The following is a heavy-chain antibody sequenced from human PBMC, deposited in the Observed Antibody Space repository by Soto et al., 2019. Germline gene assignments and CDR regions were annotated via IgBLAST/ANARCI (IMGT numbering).Heavy chain of an antibody. CDR2: VNSDGSIT. D-gene: IGHD2-21*01. J-gene: IGHJ4*02. CDR3: ATSKGAVVISPYFFDY. V-gene: IGHV3-74*01. Sequence: EVRLEESGGGLVQPGGSLRLSCAASGFTFDSYWMYWVRQAPGKGLVWVSRVNSDGSITTYADSVKGRFTISRDNAKNTLSLQMNSLRVEDTAVYYCATSKGAVVISPYFFDYWGQGALVTGSS. CDR1: GFTFDSYW.